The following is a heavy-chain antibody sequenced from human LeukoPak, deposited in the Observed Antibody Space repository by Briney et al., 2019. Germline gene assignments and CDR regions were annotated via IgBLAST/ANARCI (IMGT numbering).Heavy chain of an antibody. V-gene: IGHV3-30*02. D-gene: IGHD3-10*01. CDR3: VKDPRNWAGSYYH. CDR1: GHTFSRCG. Sequence: GGSLRLSCAASGHTFSRCGMHWVRQAPGKGLEWVAFIRYDGSNKYYADSVKGRFTISRDNSKNTLYLQMNSLRAEDTAVYYCVKDPRNWAGSYYHWGQGTLVTVSS. CDR2: IRYDGSNK. J-gene: IGHJ4*02.